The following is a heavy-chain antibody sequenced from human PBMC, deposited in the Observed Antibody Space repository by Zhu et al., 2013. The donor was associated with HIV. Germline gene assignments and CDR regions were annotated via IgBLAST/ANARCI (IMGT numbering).Heavy chain of an antibody. J-gene: IGHJ4*02. CDR2: MNPKSGGT. Sequence: QVQLVQSGAEVKKPGASMRVSCKSSRHTFTGYYLHWVRQAPGQGLEWLGWMNPKSGGTKISQAFRGRVTMTRDTSIDTAYLDLTRLSLGDTAVYYCARDHDYYDSSGYGYWGQGTLVTVSS. V-gene: IGHV1-2*02. CDR1: RHTFTGYY. D-gene: IGHD3-22*01. CDR3: ARDHDYYDSSGYGY.